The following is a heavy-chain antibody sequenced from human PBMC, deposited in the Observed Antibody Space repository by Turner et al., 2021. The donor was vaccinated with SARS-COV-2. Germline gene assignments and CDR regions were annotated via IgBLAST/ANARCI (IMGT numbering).Heavy chain of an antibody. CDR2: VFSNGST. V-gene: IGHV4-4*07. CDR3: ARDHGVY. Sequence: QVQLQESGPGLVKPSETLSLTCSVSGGPFTRFSWSWIRQPAGKGLEWIGRVFSNGSTNYNPSLKSRVTMSVDTSKNQFSLNLSSVTAADTAVYYCARDHGVYWGQGTLISVSS. CDR1: GGPFTRFS. J-gene: IGHJ4*02. D-gene: IGHD3-16*01.